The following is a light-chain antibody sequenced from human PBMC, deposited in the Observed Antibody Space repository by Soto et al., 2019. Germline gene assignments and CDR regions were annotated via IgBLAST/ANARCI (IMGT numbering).Light chain of an antibody. CDR3: ETWDSNIHWV. CDR2: LEGSGSY. J-gene: IGLJ3*02. Sequence: QLVLTQSSSASASLGSSVKLTCTQSSGHSSYIIAWHQQQPGKAPRYLMKLEGSGSYNKGSGVPDRFSGSSSGADRYLTISNLQFEDEADYYCETWDSNIHWVFGGGTKVTVL. CDR1: SGHSSYI. V-gene: IGLV4-60*02.